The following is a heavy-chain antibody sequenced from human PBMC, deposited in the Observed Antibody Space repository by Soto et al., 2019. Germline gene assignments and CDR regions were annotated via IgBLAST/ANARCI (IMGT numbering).Heavy chain of an antibody. V-gene: IGHV4-31*03. CDR1: GGSISSGGYY. J-gene: IGHJ4*02. Sequence: PSETLSLTCTVSGGSISSGGYYWSWIRQHPGKGLEWIGYIYYSGCTYYNPSLKSRVTISVDTSKNQFSLKLSSVTAADTAVYYCARDRRYYDSSGYSSFDYWGQGTLVTVSS. CDR2: IYYSGCT. CDR3: ARDRRYYDSSGYSSFDY. D-gene: IGHD3-22*01.